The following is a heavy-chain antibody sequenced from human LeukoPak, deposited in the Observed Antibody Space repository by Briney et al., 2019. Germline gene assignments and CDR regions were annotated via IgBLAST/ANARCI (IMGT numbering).Heavy chain of an antibody. CDR2: INHSGST. V-gene: IGHV4-34*01. J-gene: IGHJ1*01. CDR1: GGSFSGYY. Sequence: SETLSLTCAVYGGSFSGYYWSWIRQPPGKGLEWIGEINHSGSTNYNPSLKSRATISVDTSKNQFSLKLSSVTAADTAVYYCARGYSAGYFQHWGQGTLVTVSS. CDR3: ARGYSAGYFQH. D-gene: IGHD4-11*01.